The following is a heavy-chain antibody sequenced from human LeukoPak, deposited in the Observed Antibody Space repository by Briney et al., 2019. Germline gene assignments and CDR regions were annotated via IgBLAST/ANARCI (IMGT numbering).Heavy chain of an antibody. Sequence: SETLSLTCAVYGGSFSGYYWSWIRQPPGKGLEWIGEINHSGSTNYNPSFKSRVTISVDTSKNQFSLKLSSVTAADTAVYYCARGGLPLVRGYRSGWFRLLFDYWGQGTLVTVSS. J-gene: IGHJ4*02. CDR2: INHSGST. CDR3: ARGGLPLVRGYRSGWFRLLFDY. V-gene: IGHV4-34*01. D-gene: IGHD6-19*01. CDR1: GGSFSGYY.